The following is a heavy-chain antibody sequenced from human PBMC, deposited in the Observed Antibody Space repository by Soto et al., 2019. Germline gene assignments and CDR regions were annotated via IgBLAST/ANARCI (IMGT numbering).Heavy chain of an antibody. CDR2: IYNSGST. V-gene: IGHV4-31*03. D-gene: IGHD3-16*01. CDR3: ARGGGDGYNKYYYYYYGMDV. Sequence: SETLSLTCTVSGGSISSGGYYWSWIRQHPGKGLEWIGYIYNSGSTYYNPSLKSRVTISVDTSKNQFSLKLSSVTAADTAVYYCARGGGDGYNKYYYYYYGMDVWGQGTTVTVSS. CDR1: GGSISSGGYY. J-gene: IGHJ6*02.